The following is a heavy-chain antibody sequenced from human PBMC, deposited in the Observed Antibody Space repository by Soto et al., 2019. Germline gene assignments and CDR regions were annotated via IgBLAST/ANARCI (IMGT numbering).Heavy chain of an antibody. CDR1: GYSFTDYG. CDR2: IYPGDSDA. V-gene: IGHV5-51*01. Sequence: PGESLKISCKSSGYSFTDYGIGWVRQMPGEGLEWMGIIYPGDSDARYSPSFQGQVTISVDTSINTAFLRWNSLTASDTAMYYCARQADYNILTGYFYYFDYWGQGSLVTVSS. J-gene: IGHJ4*02. D-gene: IGHD3-9*01. CDR3: ARQADYNILTGYFYYFDY.